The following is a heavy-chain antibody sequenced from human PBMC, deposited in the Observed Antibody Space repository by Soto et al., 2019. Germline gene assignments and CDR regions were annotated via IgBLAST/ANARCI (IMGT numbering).Heavy chain of an antibody. CDR1: GFTFSSYG. J-gene: IGHJ3*02. V-gene: IGHV3-33*01. Sequence: GGSLRLSCAASGFTFSSYGMHWVRQAPGKGLEWVAVIWYDGSNKYYADSVKGRFTISRDNSKNTLYLQMNSLRAEDTAVYYCARDGGPTDAFDIWGQGTMVTVSS. CDR3: ARDGGPTDAFDI. CDR2: IWYDGSNK.